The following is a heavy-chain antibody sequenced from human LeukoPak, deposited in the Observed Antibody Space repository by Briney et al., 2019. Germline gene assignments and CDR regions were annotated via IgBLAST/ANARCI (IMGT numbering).Heavy chain of an antibody. CDR1: GGSISSSSYY. V-gene: IGHV4-39*01. CDR2: IYYSGST. D-gene: IGHD6-19*01. Sequence: SETLSLTCTVSGGSISSSSYYWGWIRQPPGKGLEWIGSIYYSGSTYYNPSLKSRVTISVDTSKNHFSLKMTSVTAADTAVYYCVGHGGHSSGFSIDYWGPGTLVTVSS. CDR3: VGHGGHSSGFSIDY. J-gene: IGHJ4*02.